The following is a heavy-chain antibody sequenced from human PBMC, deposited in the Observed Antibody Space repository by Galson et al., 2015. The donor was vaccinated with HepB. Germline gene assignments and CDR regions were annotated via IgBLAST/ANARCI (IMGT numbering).Heavy chain of an antibody. V-gene: IGHV4-30-2*01. CDR1: GGSISSGGYS. J-gene: IGHJ4*02. Sequence: TLSLTCAVSGGSISSGGYSWRWIRQPPGKALEWIGYIYHSGITYHNPSLKGRVTISVAKSKNQFSLTLTSVTAADTAVYYCARDRGIAARYFDYWGQGILVTVSS. CDR3: ARDRGIAARYFDY. CDR2: IYHSGIT. D-gene: IGHD6-6*01.